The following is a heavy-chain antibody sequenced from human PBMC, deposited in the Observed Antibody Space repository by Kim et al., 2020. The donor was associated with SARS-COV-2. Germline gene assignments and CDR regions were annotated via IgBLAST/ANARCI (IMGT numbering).Heavy chain of an antibody. J-gene: IGHJ5*02. V-gene: IGHV3-11*01. CDR2: ISSSGNTR. CDR3: ARGGGKP. Sequence: GGSLRLSCAASGFTCSDYYMSWIRQASGKGLAWISSISSSGNTRYNADSVKSRYTISRDSAKNSLYLQMNSLRADDTAMYYCARGGGKPLGQGTLVTVSS. CDR1: GFTCSDYY. D-gene: IGHD2-15*01.